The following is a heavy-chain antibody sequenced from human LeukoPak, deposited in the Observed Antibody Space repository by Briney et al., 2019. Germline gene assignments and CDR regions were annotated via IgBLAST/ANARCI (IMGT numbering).Heavy chain of an antibody. J-gene: IGHJ4*02. V-gene: IGHV4-39*01. Sequence: PSEALSLTCTVAGGSISSSSYDWGWIRQPPGKGLEWIGSIYYSGSTYYNPSLESRVTISADTSKNQFSLKLSSVTAADTAVYYCARLPQTYYLDYWGQGTLVTVSS. CDR3: ARLPQTYYLDY. CDR2: IYYSGST. CDR1: GGSISSSSYD.